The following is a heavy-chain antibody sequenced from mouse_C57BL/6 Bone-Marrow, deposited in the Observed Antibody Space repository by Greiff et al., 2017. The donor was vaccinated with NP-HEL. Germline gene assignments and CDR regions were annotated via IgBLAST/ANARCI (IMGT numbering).Heavy chain of an antibody. CDR2: INSDGGST. V-gene: IGHV5-2*01. CDR3: ARHGWGLPPYWYFDV. J-gene: IGHJ1*03. Sequence: EVKLMESGGGLVQPGESLKLSCESNEYEFPSHDMSWVRKTPEKRLELVAAINSDGGSTYYPDTMERRFIISRDNTKKTLYLQMSSLRSEDTALYYCARHGWGLPPYWYFDVWGTGTTVTVSS. CDR1: EYEFPSHD. D-gene: IGHD2-13*01.